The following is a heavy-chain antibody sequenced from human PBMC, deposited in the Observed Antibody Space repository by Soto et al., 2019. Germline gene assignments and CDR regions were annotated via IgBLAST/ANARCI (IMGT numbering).Heavy chain of an antibody. J-gene: IGHJ6*03. Sequence: EVQLVESGGGLVQPGGSLRLSCAASGFTFGNYWMYWVRQAPGKGLVWVSRINSDGSVSSYADSVKGRLTISRDNVKNTRYLQMDSLRVEDTAVYYCARGDCVGGTCYSLAGSFYYSMDVWGKGTTVTVFS. V-gene: IGHV3-74*01. CDR3: ARGDCVGGTCYSLAGSFYYSMDV. D-gene: IGHD2-15*01. CDR2: INSDGSVS. CDR1: GFTFGNYW.